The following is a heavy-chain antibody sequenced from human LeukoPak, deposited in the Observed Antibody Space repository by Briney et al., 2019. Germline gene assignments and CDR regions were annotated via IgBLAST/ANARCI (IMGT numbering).Heavy chain of an antibody. CDR1: GGSISSYY. Sequence: PSETLSLTCTVSGGSISSYYWSWIRQPAGKGLEWIGRIYTSGSTNYNPSLKSRVTMSVDTSKNQFSLKLSSVTAADTAVYYCARDIDGSGSYSNYYYYYMDVWGKGTTVTISS. V-gene: IGHV4-4*07. CDR3: ARDIDGSGSYSNYYYYYMDV. D-gene: IGHD3-10*01. J-gene: IGHJ6*03. CDR2: IYTSGST.